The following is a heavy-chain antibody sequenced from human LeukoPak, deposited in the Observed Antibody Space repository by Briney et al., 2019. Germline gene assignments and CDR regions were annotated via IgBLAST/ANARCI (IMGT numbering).Heavy chain of an antibody. J-gene: IGHJ4*02. D-gene: IGHD3-3*01. CDR3: ARVLREDYDFWSGYLDLGYSLGY. CDR1: GFTFSSYG. Sequence: GGSLRLSCAASGFTFSSYGMHWVRQAPGKGLEWVAFIRYDGSTKYYTDSVKGRFAISRDNSKSILYLQMNSLRIEDTAVYYCARVLREDYDFWSGYLDLGYSLGYWGQGTLVTVSS. V-gene: IGHV3-30*02. CDR2: IRYDGSTK.